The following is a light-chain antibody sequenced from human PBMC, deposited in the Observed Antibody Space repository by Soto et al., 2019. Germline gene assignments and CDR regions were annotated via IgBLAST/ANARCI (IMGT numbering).Light chain of an antibody. Sequence: EVVLTQSPATLSLSPGERATLSCRASQSVGSYLAWYQQKPGQAPTLLIYDASNRATGIPARFSGSGSGTDFTLTISSLESEDFAVYYCHQRYSWPLTFGPGTQVDVK. CDR3: HQRYSWPLT. J-gene: IGKJ3*01. CDR2: DAS. V-gene: IGKV3-11*01. CDR1: QSVGSY.